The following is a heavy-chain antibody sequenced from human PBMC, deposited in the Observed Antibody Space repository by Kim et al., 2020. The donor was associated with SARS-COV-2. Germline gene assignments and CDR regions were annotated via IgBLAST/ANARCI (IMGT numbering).Heavy chain of an antibody. CDR1: GFTFSSYS. V-gene: IGHV3-21*01. CDR2: ISSSSSYI. CDR3: ARGLGGSGSYYIPFDY. D-gene: IGHD3-10*01. J-gene: IGHJ4*02. Sequence: GGSLRLSCAASGFTFSSYSMNWVRQAPGKGLEWVSSISSSSSYIYYADSVKGRFTISRDNAKNSLYLQMNSLRAEDTAVYYCARGLGGSGSYYIPFDYWGKGSLVTVSS.